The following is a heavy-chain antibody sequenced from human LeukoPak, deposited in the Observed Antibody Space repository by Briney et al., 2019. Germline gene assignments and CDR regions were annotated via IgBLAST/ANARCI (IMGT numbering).Heavy chain of an antibody. CDR1: GITFSSYA. D-gene: IGHD3-3*01. J-gene: IGHJ5*02. V-gene: IGHV3-7*03. CDR2: IKLDGSEK. CDR3: ARDQYDTWSRRGNFDP. Sequence: GGSLRLSCAASGITFSSYAMHWVRQAPGKGLEWVANIKLDGSEKNYVDSVKGRFTISRDNTKNSLYLQMNSLRAEDTAVFYCARDQYDTWSRRGNFDPWGQGTLVIVSS.